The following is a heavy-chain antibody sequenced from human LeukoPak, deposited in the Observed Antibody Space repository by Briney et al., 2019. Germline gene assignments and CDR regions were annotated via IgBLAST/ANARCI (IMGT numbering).Heavy chain of an antibody. CDR3: ARDTVWFGELRGAFDI. Sequence: SQTLSLTCTVSGGSISSGGYYWTWIRQHPGKGLEWIGYIYYSGSTYYNPSLKSRLTISVDTSKNQFSLRLSSVTAADTAVYYCARDTVWFGELRGAFDIWGQGTMVTVSS. CDR2: IYYSGST. CDR1: GGSISSGGYY. V-gene: IGHV4-31*03. D-gene: IGHD3-10*01. J-gene: IGHJ3*02.